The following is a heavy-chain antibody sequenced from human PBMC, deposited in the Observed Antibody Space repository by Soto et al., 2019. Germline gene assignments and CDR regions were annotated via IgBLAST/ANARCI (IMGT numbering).Heavy chain of an antibody. CDR2: INWNGGST. V-gene: IGHV3-20*04. D-gene: IGHD3-9*01. CDR1: GFTFDDYG. CDR3: ARDRPHLYYDILTGTSYDAFDI. J-gene: IGHJ3*02. Sequence: PGGSLRLSCAASGFTFDDYGMSWVRQAPGKGLEWVSGINWNGGSTGYADSVKGRFTISRDNAKNSLYLQMNSLRAEDTALYYCARDRPHLYYDILTGTSYDAFDIWGQGTMVTVSS.